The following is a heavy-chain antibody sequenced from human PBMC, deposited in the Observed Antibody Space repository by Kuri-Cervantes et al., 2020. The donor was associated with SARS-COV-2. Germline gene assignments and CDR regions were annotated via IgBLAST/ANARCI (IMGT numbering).Heavy chain of an antibody. V-gene: IGHV5-10-1*01. J-gene: IGHJ4*02. Sequence: GVSLKISCMGSGYNFTNYWITWVRQMPGRGLEWMGRIDPTDSDTNYRPSFQGHVTISADKSITTAYLQWSNLKASDTAMYYCARHLITGVYYFDQWGQGTLVTVSS. CDR1: GYNFTNYW. CDR2: IDPTDSDT. D-gene: IGHD7-27*01. CDR3: ARHLITGVYYFDQ.